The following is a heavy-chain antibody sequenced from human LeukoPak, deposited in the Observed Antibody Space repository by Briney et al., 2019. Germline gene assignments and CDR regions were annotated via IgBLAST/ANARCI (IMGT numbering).Heavy chain of an antibody. CDR1: GGTFSSYA. V-gene: IGHV1-69*13. Sequence: SVKVSCKASGGTFSSYAISWVRQAPGQELEWMGGIIPIFGTANYAQKFHGRVTITADESTSTAYMELSSLRSEDTAVYYCAREEESQDWFDPWGQGTLVTVSS. CDR3: AREEESQDWFDP. CDR2: IIPIFGTA. J-gene: IGHJ5*02.